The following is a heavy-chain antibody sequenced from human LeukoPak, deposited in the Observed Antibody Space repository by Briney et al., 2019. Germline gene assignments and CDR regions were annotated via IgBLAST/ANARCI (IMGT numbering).Heavy chain of an antibody. J-gene: IGHJ4*02. V-gene: IGHV4-39*01. CDR2: IYFSGST. CDR1: GGSISSSSYY. CDR3: ARRTVNHRLIDY. Sequence: ASETLSLTCTVSGGSISSSSYYWGWIRQPPGKGLEWIASIYFSGSTYYNPSLQSRVFISADTSKNQFSLKLSSVTAADTAVYYCARRTVNHRLIDYWGQGTLVTVSS. D-gene: IGHD4-17*01.